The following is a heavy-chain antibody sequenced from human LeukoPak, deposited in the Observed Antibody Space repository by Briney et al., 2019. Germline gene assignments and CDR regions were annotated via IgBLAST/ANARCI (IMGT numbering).Heavy chain of an antibody. D-gene: IGHD3-10*02. CDR3: AELGITMIGGV. CDR1: GFTFSSYE. CDR2: ISSIGSTL. Sequence: PGGSLTLSCAASGFTFSSYEMNWVRPAPGKGLEWVSYISSIGSTLYYADSVKGRFSISRDNAKNSLYLQMNSLRAEDTAVYYCAELGITMIGGVWGKGTTVTISS. V-gene: IGHV3-48*03. J-gene: IGHJ6*04.